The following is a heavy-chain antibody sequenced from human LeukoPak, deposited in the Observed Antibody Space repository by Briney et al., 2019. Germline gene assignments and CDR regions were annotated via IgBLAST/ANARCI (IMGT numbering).Heavy chain of an antibody. CDR3: ARDSGYDLDY. Sequence: GGSLRLSCAASGFTLSSNYMSWVRQAPGKGLEWLSVIDGGGRTYYADSVKGRFIISRDSFENTLYLQMNSLRADDTALYYCARDSGYDLDYWGQGTLVTVSS. D-gene: IGHD5-12*01. CDR1: GFTLSSNY. V-gene: IGHV3-53*01. J-gene: IGHJ4*02. CDR2: IDGGGRT.